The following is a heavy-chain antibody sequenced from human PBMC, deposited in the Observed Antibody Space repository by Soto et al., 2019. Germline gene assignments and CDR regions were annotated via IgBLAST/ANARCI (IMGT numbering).Heavy chain of an antibody. J-gene: IGHJ5*02. CDR2: ISGSGGST. Sequence: GGSLRLSCAASVFTFSSYAMSWVRQAPGKGLEWVSAISGSGGSTYYADSVKGRFTISRDNSKNTLYLQMNSLRAEDTAVYYCAKDPSSGWYWWFDPWGQGTLVTVSS. CDR1: VFTFSSYA. V-gene: IGHV3-23*01. CDR3: AKDPSSGWYWWFDP. D-gene: IGHD6-19*01.